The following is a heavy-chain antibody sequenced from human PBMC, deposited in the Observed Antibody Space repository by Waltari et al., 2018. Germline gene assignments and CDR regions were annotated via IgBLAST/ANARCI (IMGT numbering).Heavy chain of an antibody. Sequence: QVQLVESGGGVVQPGRSLRLSCAASGFTFSSYGMHWVRQAPGKGLEWVAVIWNDGSNKYYADSVKGRFTISRDNSKNTLYRQMNSLRAEDTAVYYCAKDLKSKREYYGSGPAWFDPWGQGTLVTVSS. V-gene: IGHV3-33*06. CDR1: GFTFSSYG. D-gene: IGHD3-10*01. J-gene: IGHJ5*02. CDR3: AKDLKSKREYYGSGPAWFDP. CDR2: IWNDGSNK.